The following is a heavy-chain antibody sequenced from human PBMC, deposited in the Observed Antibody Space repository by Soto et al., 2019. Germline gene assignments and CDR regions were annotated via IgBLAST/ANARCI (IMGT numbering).Heavy chain of an antibody. J-gene: IGHJ4*02. CDR2: MSWDGSDE. V-gene: IGHV3-30*18. Sequence: ESVGGVVQPGRSLRLSCAASGFTFSSYGMHWVRQAPGKGLEWVAVMSWDGSDEFYEETVKGRFTVSRDNSRNMLYLQMNSLRPEDTAVYYCAKEGCSGGICYGFDYWGQGTLVTVSS. D-gene: IGHD2-15*01. CDR3: AKEGCSGGICYGFDY. CDR1: GFTFSSYG.